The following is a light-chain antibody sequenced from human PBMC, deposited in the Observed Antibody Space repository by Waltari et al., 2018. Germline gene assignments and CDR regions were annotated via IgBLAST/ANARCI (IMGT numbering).Light chain of an antibody. Sequence: QSGLTQPASVSGSPGQSITISCPVSSGDVGSYKLVSWYQRHPGKAPKLIISEVNDRPSGVSNRFSGSKSGNTASLTISGLQAEDEADYYCCSYAGGSVIFGGGTKLTVL. J-gene: IGLJ2*01. CDR1: SGDVGSYKL. CDR3: CSYAGGSVI. CDR2: EVN. V-gene: IGLV2-23*02.